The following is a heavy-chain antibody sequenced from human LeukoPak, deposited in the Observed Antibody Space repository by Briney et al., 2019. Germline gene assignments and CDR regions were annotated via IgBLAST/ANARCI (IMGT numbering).Heavy chain of an antibody. J-gene: IGHJ4*02. CDR3: ARGKVVAGTPGQNSWDH. CDR2: IYYSGST. D-gene: IGHD6-19*01. V-gene: IGHV4-39*07. Sequence: SETLSLTCTVSGGSISSSSYYWGWIRQPPGKGLEWIGSIYYSGSTYYNPSLKSRVSMSVDTSKNQFSLKLSSVTAADTAVYYCARGKVVAGTPGQNSWDHWGQGTLVTVSS. CDR1: GGSISSSSYY.